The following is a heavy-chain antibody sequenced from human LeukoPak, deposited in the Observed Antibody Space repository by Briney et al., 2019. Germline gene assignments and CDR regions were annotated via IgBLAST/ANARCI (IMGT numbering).Heavy chain of an antibody. CDR1: GFTFTNYW. J-gene: IGHJ4*02. Sequence: GGSLRLSCAASGFTFTNYWMNWVRQAPGKGLEWVANIKQDGSEKYYVDSVKGRFTISRDNAKNSLYLQMNSLRAEDTAVYYCAKVGAKSFDYWGQGTLVTVSS. CDR2: IKQDGSEK. CDR3: AKVGAKSFDY. D-gene: IGHD1-26*01. V-gene: IGHV3-7*03.